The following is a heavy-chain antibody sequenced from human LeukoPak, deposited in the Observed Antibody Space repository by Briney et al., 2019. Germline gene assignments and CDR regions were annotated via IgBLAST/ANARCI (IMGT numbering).Heavy chain of an antibody. J-gene: IGHJ6*03. D-gene: IGHD1-1*01. CDR1: GGSISSYY. CDR2: IYYSGST. V-gene: IGHV4-59*08. CDR3: ARHGLEPTSFYYYMDV. Sequence: SETLSLTCTVSGGSISSYYWSWIRQPPGKGLEWIGYIYYSGSTNYNPSLKSRVTISVDTSKNQFSLKLSSVTAADTAVYYCARHGLEPTSFYYYMDVWGKGTTVTVSS.